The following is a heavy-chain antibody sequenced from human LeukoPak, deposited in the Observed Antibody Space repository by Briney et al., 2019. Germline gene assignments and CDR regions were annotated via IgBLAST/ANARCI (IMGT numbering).Heavy chain of an antibody. D-gene: IGHD1-26*01. V-gene: IGHV3-30*01. Sequence: PGRPLRLSCAASRFTFSSYAMHWVREAPGKGLEGVAVISYDGSNKYYADSVKGRFTISRDNSKNTLYLQMNSLRAEDTAVYYCARGGEGGATSLANYYFDYWGQGTLVTVSS. CDR3: ARGGEGGATSLANYYFDY. J-gene: IGHJ4*02. CDR2: ISYDGSNK. CDR1: RFTFSSYA.